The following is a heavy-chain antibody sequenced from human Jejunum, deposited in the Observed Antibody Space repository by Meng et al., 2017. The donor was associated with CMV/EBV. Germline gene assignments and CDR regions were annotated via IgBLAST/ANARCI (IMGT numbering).Heavy chain of an antibody. V-gene: IGHV3-53*01. J-gene: IGHJ4*02. CDR3: AKGGFGRPLDY. D-gene: IGHD3-10*01. CDR1: GFTVSTNY. Sequence: LSCAASGFTVSTNYMNWVRQAPGKGLEWVSVIYTSGNIHYADSVKGRFTISRDNSRNTAYLQMNSLRDEDTAVYYCAKGGFGRPLDYWGQGTLVTVSS. CDR2: IYTSGNI.